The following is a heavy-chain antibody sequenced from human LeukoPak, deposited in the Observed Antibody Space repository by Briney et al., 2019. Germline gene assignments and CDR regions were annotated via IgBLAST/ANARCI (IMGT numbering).Heavy chain of an antibody. D-gene: IGHD3-16*02. V-gene: IGHV4-59*01. CDR3: ARYVWGSYPTFEDY. CDR1: GGSISSYY. J-gene: IGHJ4*02. CDR2: IYYSGST. Sequence: SETLSLTCAVSGGSISSYYWSWIRQPPGKGLEWIAYIYYSGSTHHSPSLKSRVTISVDTSKNQFSLKLSSVTAADTAVYYCARYVWGSYPTFEDYWGQGTLVTVSS.